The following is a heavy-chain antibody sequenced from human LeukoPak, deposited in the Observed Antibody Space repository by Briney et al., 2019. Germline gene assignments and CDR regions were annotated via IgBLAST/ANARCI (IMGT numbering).Heavy chain of an antibody. J-gene: IGHJ3*02. D-gene: IGHD3-3*01. CDR2: IYTSGST. CDR1: GGSISSYY. CDR3: ARNYDFWSGRYAFDI. V-gene: IGHV4-4*07. Sequence: SETLSLTCTVSGGSISSYYWSWIRQPAGKGLEWIGRIYTSGSTNYNPSLKSRVTMSVDTSKNQFSLKLSSVTAADTAVYYCARNYDFWSGRYAFDIWGQGTMVTVSS.